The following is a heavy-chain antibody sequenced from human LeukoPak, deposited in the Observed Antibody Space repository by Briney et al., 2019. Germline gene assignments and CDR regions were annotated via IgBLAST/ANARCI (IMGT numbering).Heavy chain of an antibody. CDR3: AKDEYSGYDSYYYYGMDV. J-gene: IGHJ6*02. CDR1: GFTFSNYA. V-gene: IGHV3-30-3*01. CDR2: ISYDGSNK. Sequence: GGSLRLSCAASGFTFSNYAMHWVRQAPGKGLEWVAVISYDGSNKYYADSVKGRFTISRDNSKNTLYLQMNSLRAEDTAVYYCAKDEYSGYDSYYYYGMDVWGQGTTVTVSS. D-gene: IGHD5-12*01.